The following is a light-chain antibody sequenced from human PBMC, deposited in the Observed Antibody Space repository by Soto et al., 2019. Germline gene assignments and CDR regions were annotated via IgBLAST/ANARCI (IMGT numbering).Light chain of an antibody. J-gene: IGKJ2*01. V-gene: IGKV3-20*01. CDR2: GAS. CDR1: QSVSSSY. CDR3: QQYAGLPYT. Sequence: EIVLTQSPGTLSLSAGERATLSCRASQSVSSSYLAWYQQKPGQAPRLLIYGASSRATGIPDRFSGSGSGTDFTLTISRLEPEDFAVYYCQQYAGLPYTFGQGTKLEIK.